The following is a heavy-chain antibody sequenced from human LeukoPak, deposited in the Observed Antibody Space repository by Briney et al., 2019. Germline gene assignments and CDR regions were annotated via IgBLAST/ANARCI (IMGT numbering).Heavy chain of an antibody. D-gene: IGHD3-16*02. CDR1: GGSFSGYY. Sequence: SETLSLTCAVYGGSFSGYYWSWIRQPPGKGLEWIGEINHSGSTNYNPSLKSRVTISVDTPKNQFSLKLSSVTAADTAVYYCARGNYDYVWGSYRPRDWFDPWGQGTLVTVSS. CDR3: ARGNYDYVWGSYRPRDWFDP. J-gene: IGHJ5*02. CDR2: INHSGST. V-gene: IGHV4-34*01.